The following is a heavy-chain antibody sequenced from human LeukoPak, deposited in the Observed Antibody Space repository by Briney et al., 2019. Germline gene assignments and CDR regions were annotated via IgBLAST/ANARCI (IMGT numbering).Heavy chain of an antibody. D-gene: IGHD6-13*01. Sequence: ASVKVSCKASGYTFTSYDINWVRQATGQGLEWMGWMNPNSGNTGYAQKFQGRVTVTRNTSISTAYMELSSLRSEDTAVYYCARVYSGAAAGLYFDYWGQGTLVTVSS. CDR1: GYTFTSYD. V-gene: IGHV1-8*01. J-gene: IGHJ4*02. CDR3: ARVYSGAAAGLYFDY. CDR2: MNPNSGNT.